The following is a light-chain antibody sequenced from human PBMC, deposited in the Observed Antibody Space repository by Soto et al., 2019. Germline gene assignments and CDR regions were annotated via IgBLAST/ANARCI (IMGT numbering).Light chain of an antibody. CDR1: QGINNL. CDR3: LHHRIYPFS. J-gene: IGKJ3*01. CDR2: AAS. Sequence: DIQMTQSPSSLSASVGDRVTITCRASQGINNLLGWYQQRPGTAPKRLIYAASSLEGGVPSRFSGSRSGTEFTLTISSLQPEDFATYYCLHHRIYPFSFGPGTKVDVK. V-gene: IGKV1-17*01.